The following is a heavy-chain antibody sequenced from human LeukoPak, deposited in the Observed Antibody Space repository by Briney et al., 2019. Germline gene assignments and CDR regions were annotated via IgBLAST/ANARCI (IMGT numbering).Heavy chain of an antibody. CDR2: INPNNGDT. CDR3: ARSFYDTSGYYLDS. D-gene: IGHD3-22*01. J-gene: IGHJ4*02. V-gene: IGHV1-2*06. Sequence: GASVKVSCKPSGYTLPRYYMHWLRQAPGQGLEWMGRINPNNGDTKYAQKFQGRVTMTRDTSINTAYMELSSLGSDDTAVYYCARSFYDTSGYYLDSWGQGTLVAVSS. CDR1: GYTLPRYY.